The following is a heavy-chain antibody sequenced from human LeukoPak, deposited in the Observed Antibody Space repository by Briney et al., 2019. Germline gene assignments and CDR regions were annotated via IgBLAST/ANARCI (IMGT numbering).Heavy chain of an antibody. CDR3: ARAAAARTPLDY. Sequence: SETLSLTCTVSGYSISSGYYWGWIRQLPGKGLEWIGSIYHSGSTYYNPSLKSRVTISVDTSKNQFSLKLSSVTAADTAVYYCARAAAARTPLDYWGQGTLVTVSS. V-gene: IGHV4-38-2*02. J-gene: IGHJ4*02. CDR1: GYSISSGYY. CDR2: IYHSGST. D-gene: IGHD6-13*01.